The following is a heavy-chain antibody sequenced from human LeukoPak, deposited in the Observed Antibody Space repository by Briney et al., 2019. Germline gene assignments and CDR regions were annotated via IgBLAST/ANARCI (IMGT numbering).Heavy chain of an antibody. CDR2: ISWNSGSI. CDR1: GFTFDDYA. J-gene: IGHJ3*02. D-gene: IGHD6-19*01. V-gene: IGHV3-9*01. Sequence: GGSLRLSCAASGFTFDDYAIHWVRQAPGKGLEWVSGISWNSGSIGYADSVKGRFTISRDNSKNTLYLQMNSLRAEDTAVYYCARARIAVAGTVGAFDIWGQGTMVTVSS. CDR3: ARARIAVAGTVGAFDI.